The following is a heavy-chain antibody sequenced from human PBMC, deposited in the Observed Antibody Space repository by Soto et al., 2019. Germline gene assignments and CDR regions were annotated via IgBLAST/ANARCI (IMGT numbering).Heavy chain of an antibody. CDR3: ARGHRATVIPGPYYYYYYGMDV. CDR1: GGSFSGYY. V-gene: IGHV4-34*01. J-gene: IGHJ6*02. CDR2: INHSGST. D-gene: IGHD4-17*01. Sequence: SETLSLTCAVYGGSFSGYYWSWIRQPPGKGLEWIGEINHSGSTNYNPSLKSRVTISVDTSKNQFSLKLSSVTAADTAVYYCARGHRATVIPGPYYYYYYGMDVWGQGTTVTVSS.